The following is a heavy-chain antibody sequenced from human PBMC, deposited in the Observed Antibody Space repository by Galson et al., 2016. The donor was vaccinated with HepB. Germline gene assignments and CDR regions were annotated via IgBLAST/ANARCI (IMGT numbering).Heavy chain of an antibody. Sequence: SLRLSCAASGFTFSTSWMHWVRQAPGEGLVWVSIGNNDGSDTRYADSVKGRFTISRDNAKNTLFLQMNSLRVEDTAVYYCAKVARGYLDYWGQGTLVTVSS. CDR2: GNNDGSDT. CDR3: AKVARGYLDY. V-gene: IGHV3-74*01. CDR1: GFTFSTSW. J-gene: IGHJ4*02.